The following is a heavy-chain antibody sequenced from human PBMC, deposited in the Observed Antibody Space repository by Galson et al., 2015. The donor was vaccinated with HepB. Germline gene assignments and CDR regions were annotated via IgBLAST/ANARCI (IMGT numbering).Heavy chain of an antibody. CDR2: MNPRSGNT. CDR1: GYTFTSHD. D-gene: IGHD3-22*01. CDR3: ARGGGYYDDSGCHIDAFDI. J-gene: IGHJ3*02. V-gene: IGHV1-8*01. Sequence: SVKVSCKASGYTFTSHDINWVRQAPGQGLEWMVWMNPRSGNTGYAREFKGRVTVTRNTSISTAYMELSSLSSDDTAVYYCARGGGYYDDSGCHIDAFDIWGQGTMVSVSS.